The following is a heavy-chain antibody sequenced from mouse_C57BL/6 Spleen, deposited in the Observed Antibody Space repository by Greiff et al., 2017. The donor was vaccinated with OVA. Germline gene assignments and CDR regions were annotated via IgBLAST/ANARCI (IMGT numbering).Heavy chain of an antibody. V-gene: IGHV5-12*01. CDR3: ASDYDGGFAY. D-gene: IGHD2-4*01. CDR2: ISNGGGST. J-gene: IGHJ3*01. CDR1: GFTFSDYY. Sequence: EVKLMESGGGLVQPGGSLKLSCAASGFTFSDYYMYWVRQTPEKRLEWVAYISNGGGSTYYPDTVKGRFTISRDNAKNTLYLQMSRLKSEDTAMYYCASDYDGGFAYWGQGTLVTVSA.